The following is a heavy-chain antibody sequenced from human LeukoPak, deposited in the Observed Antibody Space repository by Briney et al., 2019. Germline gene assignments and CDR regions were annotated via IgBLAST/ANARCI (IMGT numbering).Heavy chain of an antibody. CDR2: INPNSGGT. J-gene: IGHJ4*02. Sequence: ASVKVSCKASGYTFTGYYMHWVRQAPGQGLEWMGWINPNSGGTNYAQKFQGRVTMTRDTSISTAYMELSRLRSDDTAVYYCAREKGSYQTRALDYWGQGTLVTVSS. V-gene: IGHV1-2*02. D-gene: IGHD1-26*01. CDR1: GYTFTGYY. CDR3: AREKGSYQTRALDY.